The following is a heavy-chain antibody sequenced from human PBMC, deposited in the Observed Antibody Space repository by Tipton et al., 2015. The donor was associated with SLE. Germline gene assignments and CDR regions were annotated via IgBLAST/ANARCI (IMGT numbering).Heavy chain of an antibody. D-gene: IGHD6-6*01. CDR3: TRLAGRRFPFDS. CDR2: IYHSGNT. V-gene: IGHV4-59*12. J-gene: IGHJ4*02. Sequence: TLSLTCSVSGVSISTYYWSWIRQSPGKGLEWIGSIYHSGNTYSNPSLKSRVTISVDTSKNQFSLKLSSVTAADTAVYFCTRLAGRRFPFDSWGQGTLVTVSS. CDR1: GVSISTYY.